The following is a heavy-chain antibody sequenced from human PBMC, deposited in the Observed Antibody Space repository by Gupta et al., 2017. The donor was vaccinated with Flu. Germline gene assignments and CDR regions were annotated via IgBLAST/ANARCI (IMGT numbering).Heavy chain of an antibody. CDR1: EFTFSSHG. V-gene: IGHV3-30*18. Sequence: QVHLVESGGGVVQPGRSLRVSCATSEFTFSSHGMHWVRQAPGRGLEWVAVISNDGSKKYYAGSVEGRFIISRDNSNNTLYLQMNSLRPEDTAVYYCAKDLYGGGYKGLFHYWGQGTLVTVSS. CDR2: ISNDGSKK. D-gene: IGHD1-26*01. CDR3: AKDLYGGGYKGLFHY. J-gene: IGHJ4*02.